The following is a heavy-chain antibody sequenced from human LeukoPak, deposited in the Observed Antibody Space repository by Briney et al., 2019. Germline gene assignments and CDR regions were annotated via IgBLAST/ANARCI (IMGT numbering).Heavy chain of an antibody. Sequence: SETLSLTCTVSGGSISSYYWSWIRQPPGKGLEWIGYIYYSGSTDYNPSLKSRLAISVDNSMNQFSLKLSSVSAADTAVYYCARRYSGSYSGHFDYWGQGTLVTVSS. CDR3: ARRYSGSYSGHFDY. J-gene: IGHJ4*02. CDR1: GGSISSYY. CDR2: IYYSGST. V-gene: IGHV4-59*08. D-gene: IGHD1-26*01.